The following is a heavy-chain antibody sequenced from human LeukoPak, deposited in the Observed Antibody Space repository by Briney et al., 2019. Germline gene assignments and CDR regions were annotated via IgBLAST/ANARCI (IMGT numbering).Heavy chain of an antibody. V-gene: IGHV3-23*01. J-gene: IGHJ4*02. Sequence: GGSLRHSSVQPRFASCHFPTCRAHQAPGKGLEWVSAISGSGGSTYYADSVKGRFTISRDNSKNTLYLQMNSLRAEDTAVYYCAKGHYGFGSGLPFFDYWVQGTLVTVSS. CDR2: ISGSGGST. CDR3: AKGHYGFGSGLPFFDY. D-gene: IGHD3-3*01. CDR1: RFASCHFP.